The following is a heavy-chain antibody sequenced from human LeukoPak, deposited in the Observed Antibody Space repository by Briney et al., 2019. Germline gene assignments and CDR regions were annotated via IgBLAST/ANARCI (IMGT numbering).Heavy chain of an antibody. CDR2: ISGSGGST. Sequence: GGSLRLSCAASGFTFSSYAMSWVRQAPGKGLEWVSAISGSGGSTYYADSVKGRFTISRDNSKNTLYLQMNSLRAEDTAVYYCSKDLTSDFGGDFDPWGQGTLVTVSS. D-gene: IGHD3-10*01. V-gene: IGHV3-23*01. CDR3: SKDLTSDFGGDFDP. J-gene: IGHJ5*02. CDR1: GFTFSSYA.